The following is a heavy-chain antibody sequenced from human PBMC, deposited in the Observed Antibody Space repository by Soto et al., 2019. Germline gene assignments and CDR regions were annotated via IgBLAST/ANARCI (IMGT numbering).Heavy chain of an antibody. CDR2: IYFSGST. Sequence: PETLSITCTVSGGSISSYYCNWIRQPPGRGLEWIGYIYFSGSTNYNPSLKSRVTMSIDTSKNQFSLKLSSVTAADTAVYFCTRDVDFGEEDVWGQGTTVTVSS. V-gene: IGHV4-59*01. D-gene: IGHD4-17*01. J-gene: IGHJ6*02. CDR1: GGSISSYY. CDR3: TRDVDFGEEDV.